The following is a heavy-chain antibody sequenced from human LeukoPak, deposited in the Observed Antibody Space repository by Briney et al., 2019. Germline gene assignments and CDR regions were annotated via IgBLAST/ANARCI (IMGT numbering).Heavy chain of an antibody. D-gene: IGHD3-10*01. V-gene: IGHV1-46*01. CDR3: AVLLRTLQLLDF. CDR2: INPSGTGT. CDR1: GYTITNNY. Sequence: ASVKVSCKASGYTITNNYMHWVRQAPGQGLEWMGVINPSGTGTSYAQKFQGRVTMTRDKSTSTVYMELSSLRSEDTAMYYCAVLLRTLQLLDFWGQGTLVTVAS. J-gene: IGHJ4*02.